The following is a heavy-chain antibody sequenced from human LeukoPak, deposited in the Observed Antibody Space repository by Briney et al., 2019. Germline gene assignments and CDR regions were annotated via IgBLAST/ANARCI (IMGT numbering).Heavy chain of an antibody. CDR3: ARGSKYYDILG. CDR2: IYYSGSS. CDR1: GGSISSNNYY. J-gene: IGHJ4*02. V-gene: IGHV4-39*01. Sequence: PSETLSLTCTVSGGSISSNNYYWGWIRQPPGKGLEWIGSIYYSGSSYYNPSLKSRVTISVDMSKNQFSLKLTSVTAADTAVYYCARGSKYYDILGWGQGTLVTVSS. D-gene: IGHD3-9*01.